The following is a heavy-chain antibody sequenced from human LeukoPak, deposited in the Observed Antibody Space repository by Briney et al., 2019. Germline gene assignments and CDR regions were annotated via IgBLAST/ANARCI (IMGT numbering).Heavy chain of an antibody. CDR1: GFTFSSYA. CDR2: ISSSSSTI. V-gene: IGHV3-48*01. D-gene: IGHD3-3*01. CDR3: AGTYYDFWSGYYGYFDL. Sequence: PGGSLRLSCAASGFTFSSYAMSWVRQAPGKGLEWVSYISSSSSTIYYADSVKGRFTISRDNAKNSLYLQMNSPRAEDTAVYYCAGTYYDFWSGYYGYFDLWGRGTLVTVSS. J-gene: IGHJ2*01.